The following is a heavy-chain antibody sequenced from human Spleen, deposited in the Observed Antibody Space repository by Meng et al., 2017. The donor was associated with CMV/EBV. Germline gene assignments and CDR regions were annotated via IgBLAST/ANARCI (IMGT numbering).Heavy chain of an antibody. V-gene: IGHV4-39*07. CDR3: ARARSNGDLDD. Sequence: GSLRLSCTVSGGSISSSSYYWGWIRQPPGKGLEWIGSIYYSGSTYYNPSLKGRVTISLDTSRNQFFLKLNSVTAADTAMYYCARARSNGDLDDWGQGTLVTVSS. CDR1: GGSISSSSYY. D-gene: IGHD7-27*01. CDR2: IYYSGST. J-gene: IGHJ4*02.